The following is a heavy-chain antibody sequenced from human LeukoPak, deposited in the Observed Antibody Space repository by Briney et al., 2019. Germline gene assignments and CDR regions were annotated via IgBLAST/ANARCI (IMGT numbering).Heavy chain of an antibody. D-gene: IGHD4-23*01. CDR1: GGSSSGYY. CDR2: INHSGST. Sequence: SETLSLTCAVYGGSSSGYYWGWIRQPPGKGLEWIGEINHSGSTHYNPSLKSRVIVSIDTSKKHFSLKMNSVTAADTAVYFCASRYGANLPFDFWGQGTLVTVSS. V-gene: IGHV4-34*01. CDR3: ASRYGANLPFDF. J-gene: IGHJ4*02.